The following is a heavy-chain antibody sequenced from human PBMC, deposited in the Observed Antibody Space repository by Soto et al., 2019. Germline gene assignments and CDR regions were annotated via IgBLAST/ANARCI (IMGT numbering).Heavy chain of an antibody. J-gene: IGHJ5*01. CDR3: ARDLLVFDSSGFHF. CDR2: IYHSGTT. D-gene: IGHD3-22*01. Sequence: QVQLQESGPGLVKASQTLSLNCTVSGDPIGSGDFYWTWIRQTPGRGLEWIGNIYHSGTTSYNQSLGSRISTSIDTAKNVFSLSLASVTVADTAVYFCARDLLVFDSSGFHFWGRGILVSVAS. CDR1: GDPIGSGDFY. V-gene: IGHV4-30-4*01.